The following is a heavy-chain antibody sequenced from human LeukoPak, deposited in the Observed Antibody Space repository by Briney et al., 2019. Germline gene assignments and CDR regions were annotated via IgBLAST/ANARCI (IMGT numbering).Heavy chain of an antibody. Sequence: PSETLSLTCTVSGGSISSYYWSWIRQPPGKGLEWIGHIYYSGSTNYNPSLKSRVTISIDTSKNQFSLKLSSVTAADTAVYYCARDRVRGSSNPYFDYWGQGTLVTVSS. CDR2: IYYSGST. V-gene: IGHV4-59*01. D-gene: IGHD1-26*01. J-gene: IGHJ4*02. CDR3: ARDRVRGSSNPYFDY. CDR1: GGSISSYY.